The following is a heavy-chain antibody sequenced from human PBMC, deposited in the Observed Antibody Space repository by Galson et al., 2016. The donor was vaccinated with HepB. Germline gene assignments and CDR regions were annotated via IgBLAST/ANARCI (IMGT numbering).Heavy chain of an antibody. CDR1: GYSFTTYW. D-gene: IGHD2-21*01. J-gene: IGHJ6*02. CDR2: IDPSDSYN. Sequence: QSGAEVKKPGESLRISCKGSGYSFTTYWISWVRQMPGKGLEWMGRIDPSDSYNNYSPSFEGHVTISADRSINTAYLQWSSLKASDSAMYYCARGVVEYGMDVWGQGTTVTVSS. V-gene: IGHV5-10-1*01. CDR3: ARGVVEYGMDV.